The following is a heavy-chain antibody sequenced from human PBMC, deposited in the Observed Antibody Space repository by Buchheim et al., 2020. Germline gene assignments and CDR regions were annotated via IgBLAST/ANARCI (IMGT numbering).Heavy chain of an antibody. V-gene: IGHV4-34*01. J-gene: IGHJ4*02. Sequence: QVQLQQWGAGLLKPSETLSLTCAVYGGSFSGYYWSWIRQPPGKGLEWIGEINHSGSTNYNPSLKSRVTISVDTSKNQFSLKLSSVTAADTAVYYCARDRGPYCGGDCPIDYWGQGTL. CDR2: INHSGST. D-gene: IGHD2-21*02. CDR1: GGSFSGYY. CDR3: ARDRGPYCGGDCPIDY.